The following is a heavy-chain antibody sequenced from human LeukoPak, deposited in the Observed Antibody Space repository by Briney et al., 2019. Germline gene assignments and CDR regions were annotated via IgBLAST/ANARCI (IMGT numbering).Heavy chain of an antibody. CDR3: ARLVVRGTTGDGGDY. D-gene: IGHD3-10*01. CDR2: MNPNSGNT. J-gene: IGHJ4*02. V-gene: IGHV1-8*01. Sequence: ASVKVSCKASRYTFTSYDVHWVRQATGQGLDWMGWMNPNSGNTGYAQKFQGRVTMTRDTSISTAYMELNSLRSGDTAVYYCARLVVRGTTGDGGDYWGQGTLVTVSS. CDR1: RYTFTSYD.